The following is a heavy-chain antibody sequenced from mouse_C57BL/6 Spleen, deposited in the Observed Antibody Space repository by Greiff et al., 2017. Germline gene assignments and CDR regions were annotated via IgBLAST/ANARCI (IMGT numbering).Heavy chain of an antibody. V-gene: IGHV1-82*01. CDR3: ARSNDYSFAY. J-gene: IGHJ3*01. D-gene: IGHD2-4*01. CDR1: GYAFSSSW. Sequence: VQLQQSGPELVKPGASVKISCKASGYAFSSSWMHWVKQRPGKGLEWIGRIYPGDGANNYNGKFKGKATLTADKSAITAYMQLSRLSSEDSAVYFCARSNDYSFAYWGQGTLVTVSA. CDR2: IYPGDGAN.